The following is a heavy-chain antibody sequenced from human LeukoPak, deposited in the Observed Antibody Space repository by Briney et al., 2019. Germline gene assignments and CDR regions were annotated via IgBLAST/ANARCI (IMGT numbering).Heavy chain of an antibody. D-gene: IGHD2-2*01. J-gene: IGHJ5*02. Sequence: PSETLSLTCAVSGWSFNDYYWNWIRQPPGKGLEWIGEINARGDTNYNPSLKSRVTISVDTSKKQFSLRLTSMIAADTALYYCARGQVPAARGYNWFDPWGQGTRLPVSS. V-gene: IGHV4-34*01. CDR3: ARGQVPAARGYNWFDP. CDR1: GWSFNDYY. CDR2: INARGDT.